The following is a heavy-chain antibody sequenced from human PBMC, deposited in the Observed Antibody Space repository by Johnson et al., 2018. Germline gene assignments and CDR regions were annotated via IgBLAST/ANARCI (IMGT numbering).Heavy chain of an antibody. CDR1: GFTFSNAW. V-gene: IGHV3-15*05. CDR2: IKTKTDGGTT. J-gene: IGHJ3*02. Sequence: VRLVESGGGLVEHGGSLRVSCAASGFTFSNAWMSWVRQAPGKGLEWVGRIKTKTDGGTTDYAAAVKGRFTISRDDSKKTVYVQMNSLKTEDTAVYYCTTDLAMIGGDIWGQGTMVTVSS. D-gene: IGHD3-22*01. CDR3: TTDLAMIGGDI.